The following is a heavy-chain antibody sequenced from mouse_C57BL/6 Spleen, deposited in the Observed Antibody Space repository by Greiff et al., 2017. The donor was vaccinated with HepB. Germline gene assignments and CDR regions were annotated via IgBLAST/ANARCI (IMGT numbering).Heavy chain of an antibody. J-gene: IGHJ4*01. D-gene: IGHD2-14*01. V-gene: IGHV1-61*01. CDR2: IYPSDSET. CDR3: ARRSYHRGAMDY. CDR1: GYTFTSYW. Sequence: VKLQQPGAELVRPGSSVKLSCKASGYTFTSYWMDWVKQRPGQGLEWIGNIYPSDSETHYNQKFKDKATLTVDKSSSTAYMQLSSLTSEDSAVYYCARRSYHRGAMDYWGQGTSVTVSS.